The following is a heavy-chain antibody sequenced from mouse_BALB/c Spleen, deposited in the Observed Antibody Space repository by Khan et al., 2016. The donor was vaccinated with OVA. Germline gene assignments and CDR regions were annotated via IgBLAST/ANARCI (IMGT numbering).Heavy chain of an antibody. CDR3: ERRYYYGQWYFDV. Sequence: VQLQQSGPGLVKPSQSLSLTCTVTGYSITSDYAWNWLRQFPGNKLEWMAYISYSGSTSSNPSLKRRIHITRNTSRNQFFLQFNSATTEDTAKYCCERRYYYGQWYFDVWGAGPTVTVSS. J-gene: IGHJ1*01. CDR2: ISYSGST. D-gene: IGHD1-1*01. V-gene: IGHV3-2*02. CDR1: GYSITSDYA.